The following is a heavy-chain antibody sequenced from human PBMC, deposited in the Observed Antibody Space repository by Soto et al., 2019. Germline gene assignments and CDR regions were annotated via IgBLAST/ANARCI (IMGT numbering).Heavy chain of an antibody. J-gene: IGHJ6*02. Sequence: QVQLVESGGGVIQPGTSLRLSCEASGFTFSSYAMHWVRQAPGKGLEWVAVISYVGSNKYYADSVQGRFTITTDNSKSTLYLQMNSLRAEDTAVYYCARDVSYFSWVGARGYYYYGMDVWGQGTTVTVSS. D-gene: IGHD2-8*01. CDR1: GFTFSSYA. CDR2: ISYVGSNK. V-gene: IGHV3-30-3*01. CDR3: ARDVSYFSWVGARGYYYYGMDV.